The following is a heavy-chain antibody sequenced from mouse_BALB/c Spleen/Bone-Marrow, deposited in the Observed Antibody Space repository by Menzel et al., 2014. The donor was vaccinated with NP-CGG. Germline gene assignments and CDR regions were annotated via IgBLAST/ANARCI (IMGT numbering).Heavy chain of an antibody. Sequence: VQGVESGVELVKPGASVKLSCKASGNTFTSYDINWVRQRPEQGLEWIGWIFPGDSTTKYNEKFKGKATLSTDKSSSTVHMQLSRLTSEDSAAYFCVRSRLRDWYFDVWGAGTTVTISS. J-gene: IGHJ1*01. V-gene: IGHV1S56*01. CDR1: GNTFTSYD. D-gene: IGHD1-2*01. CDR3: VRSRLRDWYFDV. CDR2: IFPGDSTT.